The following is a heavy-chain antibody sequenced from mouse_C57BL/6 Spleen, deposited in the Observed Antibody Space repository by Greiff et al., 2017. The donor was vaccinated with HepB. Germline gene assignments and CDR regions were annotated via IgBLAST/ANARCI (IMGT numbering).Heavy chain of an antibody. Sequence: QVQLQQSGAELAKPGASVKLSCKASGYNFTSYWMHWVKQRHGQGLEWIGYINPSSGYTKYNQKFKDKATLTADKSSSTAYMQLSSLTYEDSAVYYCARSITTVGADYAMDYWGQGTSVTVSS. J-gene: IGHJ4*01. CDR1: GYNFTSYW. D-gene: IGHD1-1*01. V-gene: IGHV1-7*01. CDR3: ARSITTVGADYAMDY. CDR2: INPSSGYT.